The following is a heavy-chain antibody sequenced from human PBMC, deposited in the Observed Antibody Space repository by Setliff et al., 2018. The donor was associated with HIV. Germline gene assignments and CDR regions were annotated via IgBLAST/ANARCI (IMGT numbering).Heavy chain of an antibody. V-gene: IGHV3-74*01. Sequence: GGSLRLSCAASGLTFSNYWMHWVRQAPGEGLVWVSRINSDGRSTTYADSVKGRFTISRDNADNSLYLQMNSLRAEDTAVYYCARYALAVPGYHNAFDIWGQGTMVTVSS. CDR1: GLTFSNYW. CDR2: INSDGRST. CDR3: ARYALAVPGYHNAFDI. J-gene: IGHJ3*02. D-gene: IGHD6-19*01.